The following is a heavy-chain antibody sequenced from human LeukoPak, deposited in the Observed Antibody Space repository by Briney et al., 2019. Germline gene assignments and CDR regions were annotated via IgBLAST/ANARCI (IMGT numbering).Heavy chain of an antibody. CDR1: GGSISSYY. CDR3: TRLPSYCGGDCYPYSIDY. Sequence: PSETLSLTCTVSGGSISSYYWSWIRQPPGKGLEWIGRIYYSGSTYYHPSLKSRVTISVDTSNNQFSLKLSSVTAADTAVYYCTRLPSYCGGDCYPYSIDYWGQGTLVTVSS. CDR2: IYYSGST. J-gene: IGHJ4*02. D-gene: IGHD2-21*02. V-gene: IGHV4-59*05.